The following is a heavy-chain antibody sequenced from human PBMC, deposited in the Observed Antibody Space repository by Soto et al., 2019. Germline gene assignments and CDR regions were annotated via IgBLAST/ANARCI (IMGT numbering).Heavy chain of an antibody. Sequence: ASVKVSLQASGYTFTNYYMHWVRQAPGQGLEWMGIINPSGGSTNYAQKIQGRVTVTRDTSTSTVYMELSNLRSEDTAVYYCARGAYYDSSGTDYWGQGTLVTVSS. CDR1: GYTFTNYY. CDR3: ARGAYYDSSGTDY. V-gene: IGHV1-46*01. J-gene: IGHJ4*02. D-gene: IGHD3-22*01. CDR2: INPSGGST.